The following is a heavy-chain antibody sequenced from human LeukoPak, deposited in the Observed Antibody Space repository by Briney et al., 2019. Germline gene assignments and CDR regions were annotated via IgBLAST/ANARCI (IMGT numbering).Heavy chain of an antibody. V-gene: IGHV3-23*01. J-gene: IGHJ4*02. CDR3: ATSKYSGSY. CDR2: ISGSGGRI. Sequence: GGSLRLSCAASGFTFSSYALSWVRQAPGKGLEWVSAISGSGGRIYYGASVKGRFTISRDNSKNTLNLQMNSLRAEDTAVYYCATSKYSGSYWGQGALVTVSS. CDR1: GFTFSSYA. D-gene: IGHD1-26*01.